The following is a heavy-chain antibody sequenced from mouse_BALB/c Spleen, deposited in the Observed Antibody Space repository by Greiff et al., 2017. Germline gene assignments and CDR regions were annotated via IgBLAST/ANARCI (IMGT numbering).Heavy chain of an antibody. CDR2: IRLKSNNYAT. J-gene: IGHJ4*01. CDR3: TRDYGSSPYYYAMDY. CDR1: GFTFSNYW. D-gene: IGHD1-1*01. V-gene: IGHV6-6*02. Sequence: EVKLVESGGGLVQPGGSMKLSCVASGFTFSNYWMNWVRQSPEKGLEWVAEIRLKSNNYATHYAESVKGRFTISRDDSKSSVYLQMNNLRAEDTGIYYCTRDYGSSPYYYAMDYWGQGTSVTVSS.